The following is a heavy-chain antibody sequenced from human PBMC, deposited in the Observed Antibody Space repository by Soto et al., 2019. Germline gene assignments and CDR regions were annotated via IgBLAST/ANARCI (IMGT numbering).Heavy chain of an antibody. CDR3: ARDRYAYGSGITINY. Sequence: QVQLVQSGAEVKKPGSSVKVSCKASGGTFSSYTVSWVRQAPGQGLEWMGRIVPILGVPNYAQRFQGRVTITADKGTNTAYMELSSLRSEDPAGYYCARDRYAYGSGITINYWGQGTLVTVSS. D-gene: IGHD3-10*01. CDR1: GGTFSSYT. CDR2: IVPILGVP. J-gene: IGHJ4*02. V-gene: IGHV1-69*08.